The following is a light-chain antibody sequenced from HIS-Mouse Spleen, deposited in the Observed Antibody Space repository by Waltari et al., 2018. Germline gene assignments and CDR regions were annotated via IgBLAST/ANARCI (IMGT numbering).Light chain of an antibody. V-gene: IGLV3-25*03. Sequence: SYELTQPPSVSVSPGQTARIPCSGDALPKQSAYWYQQKPGQAPVLVIYKDSERPSGSPGRLAGSSSGTTGTLTISGVQAEDEADYYCQSADSSGTGWVFGGVTKLTVL. CDR3: QSADSSGTGWV. J-gene: IGLJ3*02. CDR2: KDS. CDR1: ALPKQS.